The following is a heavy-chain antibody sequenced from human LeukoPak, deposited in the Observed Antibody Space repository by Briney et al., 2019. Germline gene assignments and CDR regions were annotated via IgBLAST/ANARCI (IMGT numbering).Heavy chain of an antibody. CDR2: ISGSGGST. Sequence: GGSLRLSCAASGFTFDDYGMSWVRQAPGKGLEWVSAISGSGGSTYYADSVRGRFTISRDNSKNTLYLQMNSLRAEDTAVYYCAKDSDFWSGYWVGNWFDPWGQGTLVTVSS. CDR3: AKDSDFWSGYWVGNWFDP. D-gene: IGHD3-3*01. J-gene: IGHJ5*02. CDR1: GFTFDDYG. V-gene: IGHV3-23*01.